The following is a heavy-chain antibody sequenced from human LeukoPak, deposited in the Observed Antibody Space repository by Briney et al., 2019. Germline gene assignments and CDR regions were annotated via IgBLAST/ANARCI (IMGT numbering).Heavy chain of an antibody. Sequence: GASVKVSCKVSRYTLTELSMHWVRQAPGKGLEWMGGFDPEDGETIYAQKFQGRVTMTEDTSTDTAYMELSSLRSEDTAVYYCATASYNWNDRAFDIWGQGTMVTVSS. V-gene: IGHV1-24*01. D-gene: IGHD1-20*01. CDR3: ATASYNWNDRAFDI. J-gene: IGHJ3*02. CDR2: FDPEDGET. CDR1: RYTLTELS.